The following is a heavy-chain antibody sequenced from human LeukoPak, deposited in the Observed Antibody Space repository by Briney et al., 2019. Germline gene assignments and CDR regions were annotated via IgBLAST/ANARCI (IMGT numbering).Heavy chain of an antibody. CDR1: GGSISSYY. CDR2: IYTSGST. CDR3: ARHHVPRFSGWFDP. D-gene: IGHD3-3*01. J-gene: IGHJ5*02. Sequence: SETLSLTCTVSGGSISSYYWSWIRQPAGKGLEWIGRIYTSGSTNYNPSLKSRVTISVDTSKNQFSLKLSSVTAADTAVYYCARHHVPRFSGWFDPWGQGTLVTVSS. V-gene: IGHV4-4*07.